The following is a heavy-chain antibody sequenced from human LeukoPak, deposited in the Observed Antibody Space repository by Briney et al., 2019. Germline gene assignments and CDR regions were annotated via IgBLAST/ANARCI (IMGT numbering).Heavy chain of an antibody. CDR2: ISGSGITT. J-gene: IGHJ4*02. CDR1: GFTFSNYV. D-gene: IGHD6-6*01. Sequence: GGSLRLSCAASGFTFSNYVMGWVRQPPGEGLQWVSVISGSGITTYYARSVKGRFTISRDNSKNTLYLQMNNLRAEDTAIYYCAKTGLYSSSSMGYFDYWGQGTLVTVSS. CDR3: AKTGLYSSSSMGYFDY. V-gene: IGHV3-23*01.